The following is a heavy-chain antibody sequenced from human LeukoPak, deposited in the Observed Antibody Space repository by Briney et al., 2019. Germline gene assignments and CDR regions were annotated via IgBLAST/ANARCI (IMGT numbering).Heavy chain of an antibody. Sequence: ASVKVSCKASGYTFTSYDINWVRQAPGQGLEWMGWIKPNSGGTNYAQKFQGRVTMTRDTSISTACMELSRLRSDDTAVYYCAREGVDIVVVPAAIQFLGYWGQGTLVTVSS. V-gene: IGHV1-2*02. D-gene: IGHD2-2*02. CDR3: AREGVDIVVVPAAIQFLGY. CDR2: IKPNSGGT. CDR1: GYTFTSYD. J-gene: IGHJ4*02.